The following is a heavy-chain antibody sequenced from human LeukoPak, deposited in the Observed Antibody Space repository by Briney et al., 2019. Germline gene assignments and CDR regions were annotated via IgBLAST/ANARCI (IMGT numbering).Heavy chain of an antibody. J-gene: IGHJ2*01. V-gene: IGHV4-31*03. CDR2: IYYSGST. Sequence: SQTLSLTCTVSGGSISSGGYYWSWIRQHPGKGLEWIGYIYYSGSTYYNPSLKSRVTISVDTSKNQFSLKLSSVTAADTAVYYCAGDTLRYFDLWGRGTLVTVSS. CDR1: GGSISSGGYY. CDR3: AGDTLRYFDL.